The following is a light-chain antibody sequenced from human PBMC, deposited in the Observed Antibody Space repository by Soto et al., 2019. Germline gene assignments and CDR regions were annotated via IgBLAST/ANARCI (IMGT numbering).Light chain of an antibody. CDR1: QSISSY. Sequence: DIQMTQSPSALSASVGDRVTITCRASQSISSYLNWYQQKPGKAPKLLIHAASSLQTGAPSRFSGSGSGTDFTLTITSLQSEDFASYYCQQSYSHPWTFGQGTKVEIK. V-gene: IGKV1-39*01. CDR3: QQSYSHPWT. J-gene: IGKJ1*01. CDR2: AAS.